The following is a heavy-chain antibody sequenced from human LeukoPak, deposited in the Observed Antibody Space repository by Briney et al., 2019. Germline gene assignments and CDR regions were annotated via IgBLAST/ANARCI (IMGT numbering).Heavy chain of an antibody. CDR3: AKVRSGWPDAFDI. V-gene: IGHV3-23*01. Sequence: PGGSLRLSCAASGFTFSSYGMSWVRQAPGKGLEWVSAISGSGGSTYYADSVKGRFTISRDNSKNTLYLQMNSLRAEDTVVYYCAKVRSGWPDAFDIWGQGTMVTVSS. J-gene: IGHJ3*02. CDR1: GFTFSSYG. D-gene: IGHD6-19*01. CDR2: ISGSGGST.